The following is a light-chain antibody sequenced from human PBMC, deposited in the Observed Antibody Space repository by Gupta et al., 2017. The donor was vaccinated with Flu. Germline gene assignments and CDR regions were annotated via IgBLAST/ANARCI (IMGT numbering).Light chain of an antibody. CDR3: QQYNTSPT. Sequence: IQLTPSPSTLSASVGDRVTITCRASQSINNWLAWYQQKPGKAPNLWIYKASTLESGVPSRFSGCGSGTEFTLTISSLQHDDFATYYCQQYNTSPTFGGGTKVEIK. CDR1: QSINNW. J-gene: IGKJ4*01. CDR2: KAS. V-gene: IGKV1-5*03.